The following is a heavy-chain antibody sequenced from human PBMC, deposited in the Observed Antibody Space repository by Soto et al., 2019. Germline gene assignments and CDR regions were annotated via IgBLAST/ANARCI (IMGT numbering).Heavy chain of an antibody. CDR3: ARYVLRGSDF. CDR2: INAGNGNT. J-gene: IGHJ4*02. D-gene: IGHD3-10*01. Sequence: QVQLVQSGAEVKKPGASVKVSCKASGYTFTSYAMHWVRQAPVQRLEWMGWINAGNGNTKSSQKIQDRVTITRDTSASTAYMELSSLRSEDTAVYYCARYVLRGSDFWGQGTLVTVSS. V-gene: IGHV1-3*01. CDR1: GYTFTSYA.